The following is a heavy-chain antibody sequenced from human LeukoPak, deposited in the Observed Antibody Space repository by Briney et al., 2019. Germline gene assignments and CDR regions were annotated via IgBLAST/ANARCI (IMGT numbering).Heavy chain of an antibody. J-gene: IGHJ4*02. V-gene: IGHV4-61*02. CDR1: GGSIGSGSCY. Sequence: SETLSLTCTVSGGSIGSGSCYWSWIRQPAGKRLEWIGRIYTGGSTNYNPSLKSRVTISLDTSNNQFSLKLSSVTAADTAVYYCAREWDYGGNRYFDYWGQGTLVTVSS. CDR3: AREWDYGGNRYFDY. CDR2: IYTGGST. D-gene: IGHD4-23*01.